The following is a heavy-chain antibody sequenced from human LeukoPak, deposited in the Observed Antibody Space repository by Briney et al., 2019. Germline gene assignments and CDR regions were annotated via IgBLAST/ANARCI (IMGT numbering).Heavy chain of an antibody. CDR2: MHPSGST. CDR1: GGSISSYH. V-gene: IGHV4-4*07. D-gene: IGHD6-6*01. Sequence: ASETLSLTCTVSGGSISSYHWSWIRQPAGKGLEWIGRMHPSGSTNYNPSLKSRVTMTVDTSKNQFSLKLSSVTAADTAVYYCAREGRDADPRVSDYWGQGTLVTVSS. J-gene: IGHJ4*02. CDR3: AREGRDADPRVSDY.